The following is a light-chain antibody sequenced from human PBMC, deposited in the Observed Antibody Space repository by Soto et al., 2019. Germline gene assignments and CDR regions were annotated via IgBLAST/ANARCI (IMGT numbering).Light chain of an antibody. CDR1: QDISNY. V-gene: IGKV1-39*01. CDR2: AAS. J-gene: IGKJ1*01. CDR3: QKSYSSPPT. Sequence: DIQITHSPSSLAASVGDRVTITCQASQDISNYLNWYQQKPGKAPKLLIFAASSLQSGVPSRFSGSRSGPDFTLTISRLQPEDFATYYCQKSYSSPPTFGQGTKVDIK.